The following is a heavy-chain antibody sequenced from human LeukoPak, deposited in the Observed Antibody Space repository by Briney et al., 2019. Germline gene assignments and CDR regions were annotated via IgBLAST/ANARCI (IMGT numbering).Heavy chain of an antibody. V-gene: IGHV3-23*01. D-gene: IGHD3-10*01. J-gene: IGHJ5*02. CDR2: ISGSGGST. Sequence: GGSLRLSCAASGFTFSSYGMSWVRQAPGKGLEWVSAISGSGGSTYYADSVKGRFTISRDNSKNTLYLQMNSLRAEDTAVYYCAKDYSKTSYYGSGTYYRPNWFDPWGQGTLVTVSS. CDR3: AKDYSKTSYYGSGTYYRPNWFDP. CDR1: GFTFSSYG.